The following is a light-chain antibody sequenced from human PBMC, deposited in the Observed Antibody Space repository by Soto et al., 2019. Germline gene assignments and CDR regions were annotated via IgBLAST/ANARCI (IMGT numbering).Light chain of an antibody. CDR3: QQSYTTTLT. J-gene: IGKJ4*01. CDR2: DAS. Sequence: IQMTQSPSSLSSSLGDRVTITCRARQTINTYLNWYQQTPGTAPKLLIYDASSLQSGVPSRFRVSVSGTDGTLTITSLKQEDVSTYDCQQSYTTTLTFCGGTKVDIK. V-gene: IGKV1-39*01. CDR1: QTINTY.